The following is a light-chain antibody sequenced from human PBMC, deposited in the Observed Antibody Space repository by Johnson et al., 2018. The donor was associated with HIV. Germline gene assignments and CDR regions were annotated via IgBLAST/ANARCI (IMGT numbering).Light chain of an antibody. V-gene: IGLV1-51*02. Sequence: QSVLTQPPSVSAAPGQKVTISCSGSSSNIGNNYVSWYQQLPGTAPKLLIYENDKRPSGIPDRFSGSKSGTSATLGITGLQTGDEADYYCGTWDSSLNAYVVGAATKVAVL. CDR3: GTWDSSLNAYV. CDR2: END. CDR1: SSNIGNNY. J-gene: IGLJ1*01.